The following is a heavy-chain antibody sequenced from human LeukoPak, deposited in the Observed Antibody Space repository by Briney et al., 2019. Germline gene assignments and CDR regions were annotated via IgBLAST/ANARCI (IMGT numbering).Heavy chain of an antibody. CDR1: GASISSYY. Sequence: SETLSLTCTVSGASISSYYWSWIRQPPGKGLEWIGYIYYSGSTNYNPSLKSRVTISVDTSKNQFSLKLSSVTAAGTAVYYRARGRITMVRQLHWFDPWGQGTLVTVSS. J-gene: IGHJ5*02. CDR2: IYYSGST. V-gene: IGHV4-59*01. D-gene: IGHD3-10*01. CDR3: ARGRITMVRQLHWFDP.